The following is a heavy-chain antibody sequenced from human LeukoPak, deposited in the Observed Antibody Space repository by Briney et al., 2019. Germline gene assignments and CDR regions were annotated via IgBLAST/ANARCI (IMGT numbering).Heavy chain of an antibody. Sequence: PSETLSLTCTVSGGSFTSYYWSWIRQPPGKGLEWIGYIYFTGSTNYNPSLKRRVTISLDTSKNQFSLNLMSVTAADTAVYYCARSLYGSGNIWLDPWGQGTLVTVSS. CDR1: GGSFTSYY. J-gene: IGHJ5*02. CDR3: ARSLYGSGNIWLDP. V-gene: IGHV4-59*01. CDR2: IYFTGST. D-gene: IGHD3-10*01.